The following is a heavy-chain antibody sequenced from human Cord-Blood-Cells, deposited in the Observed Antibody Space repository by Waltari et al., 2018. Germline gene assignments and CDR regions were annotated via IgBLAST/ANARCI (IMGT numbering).Heavy chain of an antibody. Sequence: VQLQESVPGLVKPSETLSLTCTVSGGSISSYYWSWIRQPPGKGLEWIGYIYYSGSTNYNPSLKSRVTISVDTSKNQFSLKLSSVTAADTAVYYCARRRSYFDYWGQGTLVTVSS. CDR3: ARRRSYFDY. J-gene: IGHJ4*02. V-gene: IGHV4-59*08. CDR2: IYYSGST. CDR1: GGSISSYY.